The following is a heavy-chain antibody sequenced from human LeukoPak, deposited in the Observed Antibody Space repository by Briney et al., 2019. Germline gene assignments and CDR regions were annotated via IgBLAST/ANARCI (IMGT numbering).Heavy chain of an antibody. Sequence: ASVKVSCKVSGHTLTDFSMYWVRQAPGEGLEWMGGFDPQDGETIYAQTFQGRVTMTADTSTETAYMELRRLGSEDTAVYYCTISPLRYDSSTAGAFHFWGQGTMVTVSS. CDR2: FDPQDGET. D-gene: IGHD3-22*01. CDR1: GHTLTDFS. V-gene: IGHV1-24*01. J-gene: IGHJ3*01. CDR3: TISPLRYDSSTAGAFHF.